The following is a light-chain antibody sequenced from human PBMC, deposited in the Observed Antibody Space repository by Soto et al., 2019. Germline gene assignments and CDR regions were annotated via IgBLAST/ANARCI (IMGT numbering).Light chain of an antibody. CDR2: GAS. V-gene: IGKV3-20*01. Sequence: EIVLTQSPGTLSSSPGERATLSCRASQSVSYYLAWYQQKPGQAPRLLIYGASNRATGIPDRFSGSGSGTDFTLTISRLEPEDFAVYYCQQYGSSGTFGQGTKVDIK. CDR1: QSVSYY. CDR3: QQYGSSGT. J-gene: IGKJ1*01.